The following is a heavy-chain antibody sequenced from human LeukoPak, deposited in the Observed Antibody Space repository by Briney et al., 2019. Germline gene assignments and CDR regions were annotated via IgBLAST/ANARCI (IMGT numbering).Heavy chain of an antibody. CDR3: ARDGYNFFH. CDR2: ISSSGSTI. J-gene: IGHJ4*02. V-gene: IGHV3-48*03. D-gene: IGHD5-24*01. Sequence: PGGSLRLSCAASGFTFSSYEMNWVRQAPGKGLEWVSYISSSGSTICYADSVKGRFTISRDNAKNSLYLQMNSLRAEDTAVYYCARDGYNFFHWGQGTLVTVSS. CDR1: GFTFSSYE.